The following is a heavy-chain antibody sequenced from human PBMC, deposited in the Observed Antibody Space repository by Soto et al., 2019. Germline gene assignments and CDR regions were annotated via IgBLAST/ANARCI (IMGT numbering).Heavy chain of an antibody. CDR2: IISIFGTP. J-gene: IGHJ4*02. CDR3: ARDLGSGYEPGDY. CDR1: GGNFAISV. V-gene: IGHV1-69*12. D-gene: IGHD5-12*01. Sequence: QVQLVQSGAELKKPGSSVKVSCKASGGNFAISVFNWVRQAPGQGLEWMGGIISIFGTPNYSQKFLGRVTITADESASTCYMELSNLRSDDTAIYYYARDLGSGYEPGDYWGQGTQVTVSS.